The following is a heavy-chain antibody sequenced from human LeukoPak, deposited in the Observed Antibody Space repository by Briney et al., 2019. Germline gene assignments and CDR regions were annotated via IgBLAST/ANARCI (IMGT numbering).Heavy chain of an antibody. CDR3: ARDSEAYYYDSSGYFSFDY. V-gene: IGHV4-61*02. CDR2: IYTSGST. CDR1: GASISSGSYY. D-gene: IGHD3-22*01. J-gene: IGHJ4*02. Sequence: SETLSLTCTVSGASISSGSYYWSWIRQPAGKGLEWIGRIYTSGSTDYNPSLKSRVTMSVDTSKNQFSLKLSSVTAADTAVYYCARDSEAYYYDSSGYFSFDYWGQGTLVTVSS.